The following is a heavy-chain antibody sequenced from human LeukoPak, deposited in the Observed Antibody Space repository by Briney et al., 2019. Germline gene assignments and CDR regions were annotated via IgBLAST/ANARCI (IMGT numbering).Heavy chain of an antibody. Sequence: GESLRLSCAASGFTFSNYAVNWIRQAPGKGLKWVSVISGSGSSIYYTDSVKGRFTISRDNSKNTLYLQMNSLRAEDTAVYYCAMGATSWSGYSFPKIFQHWGRGTLVTVSS. CDR1: GFTFSNYA. D-gene: IGHD3-3*01. V-gene: IGHV3-23*01. J-gene: IGHJ1*01. CDR2: ISGSGSSI. CDR3: AMGATSWSGYSFPKIFQH.